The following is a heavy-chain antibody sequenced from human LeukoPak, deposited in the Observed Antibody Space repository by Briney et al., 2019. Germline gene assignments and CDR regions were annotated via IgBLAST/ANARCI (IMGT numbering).Heavy chain of an antibody. CDR2: ISGSGGST. CDR1: GFTFSSYA. D-gene: IGHD3-3*01. Sequence: GGSLRLSCAASGFTFSSYAMSWVRQAPGKGLEWVSAISGSGGSTYYADSVKGRFTISRDSSKNTLYLQMNSLRAEDTAVYYCAKASRFLEWLLYDYYMDVWGEGTTVTVSS. CDR3: AKASRFLEWLLYDYYMDV. J-gene: IGHJ6*03. V-gene: IGHV3-23*01.